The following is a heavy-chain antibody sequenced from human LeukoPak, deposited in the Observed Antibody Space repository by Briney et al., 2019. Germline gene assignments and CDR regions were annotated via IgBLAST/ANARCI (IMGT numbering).Heavy chain of an antibody. V-gene: IGHV3-33*01. CDR1: GFTFSRYA. CDR3: ARDWYYDSAGYFPY. Sequence: GGSLRLSCAASGFTFSRYAMQWVRQAPGKGLEWVAFIWNDGSNQNYADSVKGRFTISRDNSKKMVYVQMNSLRVDDTAVYYCARDWYYDSAGYFPYWGLGTLVTVSS. D-gene: IGHD3-22*01. CDR2: IWNDGSNQ. J-gene: IGHJ4*02.